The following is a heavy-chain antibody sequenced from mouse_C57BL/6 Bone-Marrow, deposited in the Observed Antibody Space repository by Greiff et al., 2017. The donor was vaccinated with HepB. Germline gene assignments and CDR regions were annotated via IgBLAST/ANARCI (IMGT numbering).Heavy chain of an antibody. V-gene: IGHV1-81*01. D-gene: IGHD4-1*01. J-gene: IGHJ3*01. CDR3: ARRTGTGGFAY. CDR1: GYTFTSYG. CDR2: IYPRSGNT. Sequence: VQLQQSGAELARPGASVKLSCKASGYTFTSYGISWVKQRTGQGLEWIGEIYPRSGNTYYNEKFKGKATLTADKSSSTAYMELRSLTSEDSAVYFCARRTGTGGFAYWGQGTLVTVSA.